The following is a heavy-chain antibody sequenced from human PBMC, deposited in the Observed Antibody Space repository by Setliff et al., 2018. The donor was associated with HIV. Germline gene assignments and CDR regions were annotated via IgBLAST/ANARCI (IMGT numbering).Heavy chain of an antibody. CDR2: MYPSGTT. CDR1: GGSISGNYY. J-gene: IGHJ4*02. V-gene: IGHV4-61*02. Sequence: SETLSLTCTVSGGSISGNYYWSWIRQPAEKGLEWIGRMYPSGTTDYNPSLRSRVTISLDASKNQFSLKLTSVTAADTAVYYCARATSGYDGYEYYFDYWGQGTLVTVSS. CDR3: ARATSGYDGYEYYFDY. D-gene: IGHD5-12*01.